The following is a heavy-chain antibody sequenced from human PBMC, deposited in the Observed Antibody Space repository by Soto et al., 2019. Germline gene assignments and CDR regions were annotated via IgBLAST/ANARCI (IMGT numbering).Heavy chain of an antibody. CDR1: GFTFSSYA. V-gene: IGHV3-23*01. Sequence: GGSLRLSCAASGFTFSSYAMSWVRQAPGKGLEWVSAISVSGGSTYYADSVKGRFTISRDNSKNTLYLQMNSLRAEDTAVYYCAKDRIAARYYFDYWGQGTLVTVSS. CDR3: AKDRIAARYYFDY. D-gene: IGHD6-6*01. J-gene: IGHJ4*02. CDR2: ISVSGGST.